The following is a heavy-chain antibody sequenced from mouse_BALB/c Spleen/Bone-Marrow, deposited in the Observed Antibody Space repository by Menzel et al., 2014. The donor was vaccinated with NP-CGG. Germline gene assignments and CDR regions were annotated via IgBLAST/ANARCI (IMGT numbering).Heavy chain of an antibody. CDR1: GYTLTSYW. D-gene: IGHD1-1*01. Sequence: QVQLQQSGAELVKPGASVKLSCKASGYTLTSYWMHWVKQRPGQGLEWIGEINPSNGRTNYNEKFKSNATLTVDKSSSTAYMQLSSLTSEDSAVYYCAREGNYYGSIAMDYWGQGTSVTVSS. CDR3: AREGNYYGSIAMDY. V-gene: IGHV1S81*02. CDR2: INPSNGRT. J-gene: IGHJ4*01.